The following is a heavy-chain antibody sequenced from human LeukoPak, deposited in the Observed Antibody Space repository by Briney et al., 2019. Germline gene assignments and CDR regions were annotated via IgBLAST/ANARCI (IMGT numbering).Heavy chain of an antibody. CDR3: ARLEYYYDSSGYYIRY. Sequence: GGSLQISCQGSGSIFTSYWIGWGRQVPGKSLEWMGIIYPGDSDTRYSPSFQGQVTISADKSISTAYLQWSSLKASDTAMYYCARLEYYYDSSGYYIRYWGQGTLVTVSS. J-gene: IGHJ4*02. CDR2: IYPGDSDT. CDR1: GSIFTSYW. V-gene: IGHV5-51*01. D-gene: IGHD3-22*01.